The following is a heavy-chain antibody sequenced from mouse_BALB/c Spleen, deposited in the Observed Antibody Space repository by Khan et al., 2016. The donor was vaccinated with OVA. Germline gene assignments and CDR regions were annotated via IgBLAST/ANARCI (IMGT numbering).Heavy chain of an antibody. V-gene: IGHV1S81*02. CDR1: GYTFTSYW. CDR2: TNPTNGRT. Sequence: QVQPQQSGAELVKAGASVKMSCKASGYTFTSYWMHWVKQRLGQGLEWFAETNPTNGRTYYNEKFKSKATLPVEKSSSTAYMLLSGPTFEDSAVYDCARSKKIVATYFDYWGQGTTLTVSS. CDR3: ARSKKIVATYFDY. D-gene: IGHD1-1*01. J-gene: IGHJ2*01.